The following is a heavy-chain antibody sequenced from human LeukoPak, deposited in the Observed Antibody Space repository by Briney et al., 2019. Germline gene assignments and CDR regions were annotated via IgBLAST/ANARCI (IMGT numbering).Heavy chain of an antibody. J-gene: IGHJ6*01. Sequence: GASVKVSCKVSGYTLTELAMHWVRQAPGKGLEWMGGFGPEDGETIYAQKFQGRVTMTKDTSTDTAYMELSSLRSEDTTVYYCVVRFEEWLTRIYYYYGMDVWGQGNTVTVSS. CDR1: GYTLTELA. CDR2: FGPEDGET. D-gene: IGHD3-3*01. V-gene: IGHV1-24*01. CDR3: VVRFEEWLTRIYYYYGMDV.